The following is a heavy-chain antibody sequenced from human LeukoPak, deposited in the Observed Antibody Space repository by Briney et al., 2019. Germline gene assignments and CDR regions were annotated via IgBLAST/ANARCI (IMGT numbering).Heavy chain of an antibody. CDR1: GFTFSSYG. CDR2: IKQDGSEK. V-gene: IGHV3-7*01. D-gene: IGHD6-13*01. J-gene: IGHJ6*02. Sequence: GGSLRLSCAASGFTFSSYGMHWVRQAPGKGLEWVANIKQDGSEKYYVDSVKGRFTISRDNAKNSLYLQMNSLRAEDTAVYYCARDPRIAAAGTYYYYGMDVWGQGTTVTVSS. CDR3: ARDPRIAAAGTYYYYGMDV.